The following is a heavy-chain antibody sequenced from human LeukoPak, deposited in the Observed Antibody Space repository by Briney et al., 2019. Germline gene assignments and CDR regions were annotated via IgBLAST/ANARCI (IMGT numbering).Heavy chain of an antibody. CDR1: GFTFSSYS. J-gene: IGHJ4*02. CDR3: RGYCSSTSCPGDY. Sequence: GGSLRLSCAASGFTFSSYSMNWVRQAPGKGLEWVSSISSSSYIYYADSVKGRFTIPRDNAKNSLYLQMNSLRAEDTAVYYCRGYCSSTSCPGDYWGQGTLVTVSS. D-gene: IGHD2-2*01. CDR2: ISSSSYI. V-gene: IGHV3-21*01.